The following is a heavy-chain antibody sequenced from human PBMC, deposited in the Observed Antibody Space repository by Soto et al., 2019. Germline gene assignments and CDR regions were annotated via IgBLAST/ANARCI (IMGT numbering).Heavy chain of an antibody. J-gene: IGHJ6*03. CDR2: IYSGGST. CDR3: ARGVSGYAFYYYSMDV. Sequence: GGSLRLSCAASGFTVSSNYMSWVRQAPGKGLEWVSVIYSGGSTYYADSVKGRFTISRHNSKNTLYLQMNSLRAEDTAVYYCARGVSGYAFYYYSMDVWGKGTTVTVSS. V-gene: IGHV3-53*04. CDR1: GFTVSSNY. D-gene: IGHD5-12*01.